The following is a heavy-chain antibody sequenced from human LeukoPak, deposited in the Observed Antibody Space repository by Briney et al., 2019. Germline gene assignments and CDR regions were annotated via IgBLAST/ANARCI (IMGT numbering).Heavy chain of an antibody. V-gene: IGHV4-59*01. J-gene: IGHJ4*02. CDR3: ARRGTNAGPDFDY. CDR1: GFTFSSYA. Sequence: GSLRLSCAASGFTFSSYAMSWVRQAPGKGLEWIGYIYYSGSTNYNPSLKSRVTISVDTSKNQFSLKLSSVTAADTAVYYCARRGTNAGPDFDYWGQGTLVTVSS. CDR2: IYYSGST. D-gene: IGHD3-16*01.